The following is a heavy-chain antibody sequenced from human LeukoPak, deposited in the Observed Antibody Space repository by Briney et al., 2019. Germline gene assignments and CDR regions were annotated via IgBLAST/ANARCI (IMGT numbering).Heavy chain of an antibody. CDR3: AKSLLGSSSSTGGQYYYYYYGMDV. J-gene: IGHJ6*02. CDR2: ISWNSGSI. V-gene: IGHV3-9*01. Sequence: PGGSLRLSCAASGFTFSNAWMNWVRQAPGKGLEWVSGISWNSGSIGYADSVKGRFTISRDNAKNSLYLQMNSLRAEDTALYYCAKSLLGSSSSTGGQYYYYYYGMDVWGQGTTVTVSS. CDR1: GFTFSNAW. D-gene: IGHD6-6*01.